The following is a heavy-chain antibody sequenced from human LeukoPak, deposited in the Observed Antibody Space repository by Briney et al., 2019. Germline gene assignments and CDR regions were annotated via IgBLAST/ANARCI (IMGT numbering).Heavy chain of an antibody. CDR2: ISGSSTYT. J-gene: IGHJ4*02. CDR1: GFIFSDYY. CDR3: ARVSDTGYYFDY. D-gene: IGHD5-18*01. Sequence: PGGSLRLSCAASGFIFSDYYMSWIRQAPGKGLEWVSYISGSSTYTNYADSVKGRFTISRDNAKNSLYLEMNSLRAEDTAVYYCARVSDTGYYFDYWGQGTLVTVSS. V-gene: IGHV3-11*05.